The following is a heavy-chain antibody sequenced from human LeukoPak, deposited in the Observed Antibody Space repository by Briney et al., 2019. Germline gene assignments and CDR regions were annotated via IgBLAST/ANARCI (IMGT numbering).Heavy chain of an antibody. J-gene: IGHJ4*02. CDR3: ARGIRGSGRGYRTVYYFDY. D-gene: IGHD5-18*01. Sequence: ASVKVSCKASGYTFTSYGISWVRQAPGQGLEWMGWISAYNGNTNYAQKLQGRVTMTTDTSTSTAYMELRSLRSDDTAVYYCARGIRGSGRGYRTVYYFDYWGQGTLVTVSS. CDR2: ISAYNGNT. V-gene: IGHV1-18*01. CDR1: GYTFTSYG.